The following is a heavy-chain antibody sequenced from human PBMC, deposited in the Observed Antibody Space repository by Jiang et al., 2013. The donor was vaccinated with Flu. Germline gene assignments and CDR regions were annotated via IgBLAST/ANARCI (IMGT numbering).Heavy chain of an antibody. J-gene: IGHJ6*02. CDR2: TYYRSKWYN. CDR3: AREWDYYDSSGYYFGRYYYGMDV. CDR1: GDSVSSNSAA. Sequence: TSQTLSLTCAISGDSVSSNSAAWNWIRQSPSRGLEWLGRTYYRSKWYNDYAVSVKSRITINPDTSKNQFSLQLNSVTPEDTAVYYCAREWDYYDSSGYYFGRYYYGMDVWGQGTTVTVSS. D-gene: IGHD3-22*01. V-gene: IGHV6-1*01.